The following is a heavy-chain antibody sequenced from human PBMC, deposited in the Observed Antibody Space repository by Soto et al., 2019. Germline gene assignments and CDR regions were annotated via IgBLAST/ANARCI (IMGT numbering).Heavy chain of an antibody. J-gene: IGHJ6*02. CDR1: GFTFRSYG. V-gene: IGHV3-33*01. CDR3: ARHRLVPYGYRMDV. CDR2: IWFDGSKK. D-gene: IGHD4-17*01. Sequence: QLVESGGGVVQPGRSLRLSCAASGFTFRSYGIHWDRQAPGKGLEWVALIWFDGSKKYYVDSVKGRFAVSRDNSKNTPYLQMNSLRVEDTAVYYCARHRLVPYGYRMDVWGQGTTVNVSS.